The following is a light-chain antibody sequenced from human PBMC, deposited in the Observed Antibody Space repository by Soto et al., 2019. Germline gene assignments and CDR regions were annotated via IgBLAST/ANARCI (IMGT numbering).Light chain of an antibody. Sequence: TQPPSASGSPGQSVTISCTGTSSDVGGYNYVSWYQQHPGKAPKLMIYEVSKRPSGVPDRFSGSKSGNTASLTVSGLQPEDEADYYCSSYAGSNKSVFGTGTKVTVL. V-gene: IGLV2-8*01. CDR1: SSDVGGYNY. CDR2: EVS. CDR3: SSYAGSNKSV. J-gene: IGLJ1*01.